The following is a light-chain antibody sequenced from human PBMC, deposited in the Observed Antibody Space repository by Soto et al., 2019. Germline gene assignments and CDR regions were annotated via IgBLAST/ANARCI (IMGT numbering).Light chain of an antibody. CDR1: SSDVGSYNL. J-gene: IGLJ2*01. Sequence: QSALTQPASVSGSPGQSITISCTGTSSDVGSYNLVSWYQQHPGKAPKLMIYEGSKRPSGVSTRFSGSKSGNTASLTLSGLQAEDEADYYCCSYAGSSLYVVFGGGTKVTVL. V-gene: IGLV2-23*01. CDR2: EGS. CDR3: CSYAGSSLYVV.